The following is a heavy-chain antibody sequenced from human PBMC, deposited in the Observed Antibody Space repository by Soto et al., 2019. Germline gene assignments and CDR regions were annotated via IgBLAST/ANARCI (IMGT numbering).Heavy chain of an antibody. CDR2: IWYDGSNK. J-gene: IGHJ6*02. CDR1: GFTFSSYG. CDR3: AREPKGSSSSGTRGGMDV. D-gene: IGHD6-13*01. Sequence: GGSLRLSCAASGFTFSSYGMHWVRQAPGKGLEWVAVIWYDGSNKYYADSVKGRFTISRDNSKNTLYLQMNSLRAEDTAVYYCAREPKGSSSSGTRGGMDVWGQGTTVTVSS. V-gene: IGHV3-33*01.